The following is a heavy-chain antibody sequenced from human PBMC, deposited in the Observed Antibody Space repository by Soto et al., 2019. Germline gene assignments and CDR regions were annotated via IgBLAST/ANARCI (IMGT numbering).Heavy chain of an antibody. J-gene: IGHJ4*02. Sequence: QVQLVESGGGVVQPGRSLRLSCAASGFTFSSCAMHWVRQAPGKGLEWVAVISYDGSNKYYADSVKGRFTISRDHSKNTLYLQMNSMRAEDTAVYYCANAEVTVVTPYYFDYWGQGTLVTVSS. V-gene: IGHV3-30*18. D-gene: IGHD2-21*02. CDR3: ANAEVTVVTPYYFDY. CDR1: GFTFSSCA. CDR2: ISYDGSNK.